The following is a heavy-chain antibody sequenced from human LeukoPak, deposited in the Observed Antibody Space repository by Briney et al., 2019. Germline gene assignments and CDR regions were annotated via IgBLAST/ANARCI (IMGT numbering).Heavy chain of an antibody. D-gene: IGHD3-22*01. CDR2: IYYSGST. Sequence: PSETLSLTCTVSGGSISSYYWSWIRQPPGKGLEWIGYIYYSGSTNYNPSLKSRVTISVDTSKNQFSLKLSSVTAADTAVYYCARRSVVVINPGYMYYFDYWGQGTLVTVSS. CDR3: ARRSVVVINPGYMYYFDY. V-gene: IGHV4-59*08. J-gene: IGHJ4*02. CDR1: GGSISSYY.